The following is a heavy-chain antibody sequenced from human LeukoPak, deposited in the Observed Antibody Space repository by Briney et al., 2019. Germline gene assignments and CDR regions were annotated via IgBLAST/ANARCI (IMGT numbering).Heavy chain of an antibody. CDR1: GFTFSCWA. J-gene: IGHJ4*02. D-gene: IGHD2-2*01. V-gene: IGHV3-23*01. CDR3: AKEGCTRCTPFVDY. CDR2: VSPSGDTT. Sequence: PGGSLRLSCAASGFTFSCWAMSWVRQAPGKGLEWVSAVSPSGDTTYYADSVKGRFTISRDNSKNTLYLQMNSLRAEDTAVYYCAKEGCTRCTPFVDYWGQGILVTVSS.